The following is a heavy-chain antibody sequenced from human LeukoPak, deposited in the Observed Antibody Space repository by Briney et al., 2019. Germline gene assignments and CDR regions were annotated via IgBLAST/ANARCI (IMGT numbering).Heavy chain of an antibody. V-gene: IGHV1-2*02. J-gene: IGHJ3*02. CDR2: INPNSGGT. Sequence: ASVKVSFKASGYTFTGYYMHWVRQAPGQGLEWMGWINPNSGGTNYAQKFQGRVTMTRDTSISTAYMELSRLRSDDTAVYYCARDTVGGRYAFDIWGQGTMVTVSS. D-gene: IGHD4-23*01. CDR1: GYTFTGYY. CDR3: ARDTVGGRYAFDI.